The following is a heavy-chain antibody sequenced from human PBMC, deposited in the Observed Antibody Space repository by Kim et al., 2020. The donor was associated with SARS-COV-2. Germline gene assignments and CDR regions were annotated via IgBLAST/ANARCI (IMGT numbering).Heavy chain of an antibody. V-gene: IGHV3-30*18. J-gene: IGHJ4*02. Sequence: GGSLRLSCAASGFTFRAYGMHWVRQAPGKGLEWVAGISSDGSTAFHADSVKGRFTISRDNSNNTLDLQMHSLRTEDTALYYCAKDMMALVGVPSDSWGQGTLVTVSS. CDR1: GFTFRAYG. CDR2: ISSDGSTA. D-gene: IGHD3-10*01. CDR3: AKDMMALVGVPSDS.